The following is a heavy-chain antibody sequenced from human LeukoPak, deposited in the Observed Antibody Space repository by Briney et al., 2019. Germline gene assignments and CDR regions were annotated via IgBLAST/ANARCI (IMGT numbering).Heavy chain of an antibody. CDR3: ARGAKYCTNGVCYTGWFDP. CDR1: GGSISSGGYS. D-gene: IGHD2-8*01. CDR2: TYHSGST. J-gene: IGHJ5*02. V-gene: IGHV4-30-2*01. Sequence: SQTLSLTCAVSGGSISSGGYSWSWIRQPPGKGLGWIGYTYHSGSTYYDPSLKSRVTISVDRSKNQFSLKLSSVTAADTAVYYCARGAKYCTNGVCYTGWFDPWGQGTLVTVSS.